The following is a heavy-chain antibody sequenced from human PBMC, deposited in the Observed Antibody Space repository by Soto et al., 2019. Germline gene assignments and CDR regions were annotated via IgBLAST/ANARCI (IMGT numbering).Heavy chain of an antibody. CDR3: ARGDSTDCSNGVCSFFYNHDMDV. V-gene: IGHV1-18*01. J-gene: IGHJ6*02. D-gene: IGHD2-8*01. Sequence: ASVKVSCKASGYTFINYGISWVRQAPGQGLEWMGWISAYNGNTNYAQKLQGRVTMTTDTSTSTAYMELRSLRSDDTAIYYCARGDSTDCSNGVCSFFYNHDMDVWGQGTTVTVSS. CDR2: ISAYNGNT. CDR1: GYTFINYG.